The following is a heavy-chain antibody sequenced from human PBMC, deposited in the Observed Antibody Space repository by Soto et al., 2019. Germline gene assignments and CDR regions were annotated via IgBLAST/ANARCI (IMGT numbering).Heavy chain of an antibody. CDR2: ISGSGGDA. CDR3: GKERRGSGWSVCNF. Sequence: GGSLRLSCKVSGFTFRDYAMSWVRQAPGKGLELVSDISGSGGDARYADSVKGRFTISRDNSRDTLFLQLNSLRVDDTAVYYCGKERRGSGWSVCNFWGQGALFNVSS. J-gene: IGHJ4*02. CDR1: GFTFRDYA. D-gene: IGHD6-19*01. V-gene: IGHV3-23*01.